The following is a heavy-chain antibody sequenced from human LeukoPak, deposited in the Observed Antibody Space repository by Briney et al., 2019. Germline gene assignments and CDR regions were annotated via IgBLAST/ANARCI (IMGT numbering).Heavy chain of an antibody. J-gene: IGHJ4*02. V-gene: IGHV3-49*04. CDR2: IRSKAYGGTT. CDR1: GFTFGDYA. CDR3: TRDFPPCGDYVGYFDY. D-gene: IGHD4-17*01. Sequence: GGSLRLSCTASGFTFGDYAMSWVRQAPGKGLEWVGFIRSKAYGGTTEYAASVKGRFTISRDDSKSIAYLQMNSLKTEDTAVYYCTRDFPPCGDYVGYFDYWGQGTLVTVSS.